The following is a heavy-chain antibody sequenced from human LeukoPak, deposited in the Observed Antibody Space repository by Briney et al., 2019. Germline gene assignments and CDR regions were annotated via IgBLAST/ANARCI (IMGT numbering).Heavy chain of an antibody. CDR1: GFTFSSYS. V-gene: IGHV3-48*01. D-gene: IGHD3-22*01. J-gene: IGHJ4*02. Sequence: PGGSLRLSCAASGFTFSSYSMNWVRQAPGKGLEWGSCISGSSSTIYYADSVKGRFTISRDNGKNTLYLQMNSLRAEDTAVYYCARGSTYYDSSGQVPFDYWGQGTLVTVSS. CDR2: ISGSSSTI. CDR3: ARGSTYYDSSGQVPFDY.